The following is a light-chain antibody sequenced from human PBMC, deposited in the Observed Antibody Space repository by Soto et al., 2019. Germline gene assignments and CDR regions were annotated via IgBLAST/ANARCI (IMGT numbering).Light chain of an antibody. CDR3: SSYTGSTNLV. J-gene: IGLJ2*01. CDR1: SSDIGGYKY. V-gene: IGLV2-8*01. CDR2: EVS. Sequence: QSALTQPPSASGSPGQSVTISCTGTSSDIGGYKYVSWYQQHPGKAPKLMIYEVSKRPSGVPDRFSGSKSGNTASLTVSGLQAEDEADYYCSSYTGSTNLVFGGGTKATVL.